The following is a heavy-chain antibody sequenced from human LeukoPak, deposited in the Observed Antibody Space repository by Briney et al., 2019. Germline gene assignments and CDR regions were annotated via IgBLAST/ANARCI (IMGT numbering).Heavy chain of an antibody. CDR2: IYYSGSM. CDR1: GDSISSSSFY. J-gene: IGHJ4*02. V-gene: IGHV4-39*01. Sequence: SETLSLTCTVSGDSISSSSFYRGWIRQPPGKGLEWIGNIYYSGSMYYNPSLQSRVTISVDTSKNQFSLKLTSVTAADTGLYYCACLSGSYPFYFDYWGQGTLVTVSS. D-gene: IGHD1-26*01. CDR3: ACLSGSYPFYFDY.